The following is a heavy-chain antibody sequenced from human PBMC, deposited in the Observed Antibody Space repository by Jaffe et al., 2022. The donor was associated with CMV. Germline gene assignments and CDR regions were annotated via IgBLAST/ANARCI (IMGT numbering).Heavy chain of an antibody. J-gene: IGHJ6*02. V-gene: IGHV4-59*01. CDR1: GGSISSYY. CDR2: IYYSGST. Sequence: QVQLQESGPGLVKPSETLSLTCTVSGGSISSYYWSWIRQPPGKGLEWIGYIYYSGSTNYNPSLKSRVTISVDTSKNQFSLKLSSVTAADTAVYYCARMEYRGFWSGPGYYGMDVWGQGTTVTVSS. D-gene: IGHD3-3*01. CDR3: ARMEYRGFWSGPGYYGMDV.